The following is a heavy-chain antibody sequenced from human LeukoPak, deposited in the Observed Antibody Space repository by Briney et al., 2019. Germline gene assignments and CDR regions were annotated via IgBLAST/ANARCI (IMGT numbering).Heavy chain of an antibody. CDR3: ARDVWAGVAVSDY. D-gene: IGHD6-19*01. CDR2: IKEDGSIQ. CDR1: GFTFSSYW. V-gene: IGHV3-7*01. J-gene: IGHJ4*02. Sequence: GGSLRLSCVASGFTFSSYWMTWVRQAPGKGLEWLANIKEDGSIQYYLDSVRGRFTISRDNAKTSVYLQLNSLRADDTAVYYCARDVWAGVAVSDYWGQETLVTVSS.